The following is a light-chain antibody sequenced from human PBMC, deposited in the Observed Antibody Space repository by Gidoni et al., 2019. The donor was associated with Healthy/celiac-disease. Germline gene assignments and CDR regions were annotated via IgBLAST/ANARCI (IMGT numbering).Light chain of an antibody. CDR1: KLGDKY. V-gene: IGLV3-1*01. Sequence: SYELTQPPSVSVSPGQTVSITCSGDKLGDKYACWYQQKPGQSPVLVIYQDSKRPSGIPERFSGSNSGNTATLTISGTQAMDEADYYCQAWDSSTHVVFGGWTKLTVL. CDR2: QDS. CDR3: QAWDSSTHVV. J-gene: IGLJ2*01.